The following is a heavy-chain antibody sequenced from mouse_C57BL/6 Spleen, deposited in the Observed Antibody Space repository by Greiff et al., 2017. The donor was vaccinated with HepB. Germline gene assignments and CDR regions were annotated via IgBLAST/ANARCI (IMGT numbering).Heavy chain of an antibody. V-gene: IGHV1-80*01. CDR2: IYPGDGDT. J-gene: IGHJ2*01. CDR1: GYAFSSYW. Sequence: VKLQQSGAELVKPGASVKISCKASGYAFSSYWMNWVKQRPGKGLEWIGQIYPGDGDTNYNGKFKGKATLTADKSSSTAYMQLSSLTSEDSAVYFCARKEPNWVFDYWGQGTTLTVSS. D-gene: IGHD4-1*01. CDR3: ARKEPNWVFDY.